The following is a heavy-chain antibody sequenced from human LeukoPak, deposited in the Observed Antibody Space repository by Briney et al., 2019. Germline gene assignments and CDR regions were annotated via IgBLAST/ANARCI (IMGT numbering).Heavy chain of an antibody. J-gene: IGHJ4*02. D-gene: IGHD2-15*01. CDR1: GYTFTSYD. CDR3: ARAVRERAPTPLDPVNCSGGSCYSYYFDY. CDR2: MNPNRGNT. Sequence: ASVKVSCKASGYTFTSYDINWVRQATGQGLEWMGWMNPNRGNTGYAQKFQGRVTMTRNTSISTAYMELSSLRSEDTAVYYCARAVRERAPTPLDPVNCSGGSCYSYYFDYWGQGTLVTVSS. V-gene: IGHV1-8*01.